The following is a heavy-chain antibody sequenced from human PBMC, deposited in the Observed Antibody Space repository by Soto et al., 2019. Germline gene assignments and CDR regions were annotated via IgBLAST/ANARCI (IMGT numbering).Heavy chain of an antibody. D-gene: IGHD3-10*01. Sequence: EVQLLESGGGLVQPGGSLRLSCAASGFTFSSYAMSWVRQAPGKGLEWVSAISGSGGSTYYADSVKGRFTISRDNSKNTLYLQINSLRAEDTAVYYCAKEGHKLYYGSGSHRGYYGMDVWGQGTTVTVSS. CDR2: ISGSGGST. CDR3: AKEGHKLYYGSGSHRGYYGMDV. CDR1: GFTFSSYA. V-gene: IGHV3-23*01. J-gene: IGHJ6*02.